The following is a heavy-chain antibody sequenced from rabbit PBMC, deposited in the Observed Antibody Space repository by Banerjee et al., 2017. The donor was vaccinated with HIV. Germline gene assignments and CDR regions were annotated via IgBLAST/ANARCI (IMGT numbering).Heavy chain of an antibody. J-gene: IGHJ4*01. Sequence: QEQLEESGGDLVKPEGSLTLTCTASGFSFSSSYWICWVRQAPGKGLEWIACIHAGSSGDTYYASWAKGRFTISKTSSTTVTLQMTSLTAADTATYFCARKWDSNNGRYFSLWGPGTLVTVS. V-gene: IGHV1S45*01. D-gene: IGHD4-2*01. CDR3: ARKWDSNNGRYFSL. CDR2: IHAGSSGDT. CDR1: GFSFSSSYW.